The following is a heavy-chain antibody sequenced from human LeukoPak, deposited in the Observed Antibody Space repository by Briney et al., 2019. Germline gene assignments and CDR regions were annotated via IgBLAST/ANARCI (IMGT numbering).Heavy chain of an antibody. Sequence: SETLSLTCTVSGGSINGYYWSWIRQPPGKGLEWIGYIYHSGSTYYNPSLKSRVTISVDRSKNQFSLKLSSVTAADTAVYYCARGLDYYDSSGSAFDLWGRGTLVTVSS. D-gene: IGHD3-22*01. CDR1: GGSINGYY. V-gene: IGHV4-30-2*01. CDR3: ARGLDYYDSSGSAFDL. CDR2: IYHSGST. J-gene: IGHJ2*01.